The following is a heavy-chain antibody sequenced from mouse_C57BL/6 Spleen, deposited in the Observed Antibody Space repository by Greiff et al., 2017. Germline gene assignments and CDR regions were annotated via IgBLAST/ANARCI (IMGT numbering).Heavy chain of an antibody. CDR2: IDPETGGT. CDR1: GYTFTDYE. J-gene: IGHJ4*01. V-gene: IGHV1-15*01. Sequence: QVQLQQSGAELVRPGASVTLSCKASGYTFTDYEMHWVKQTPVHGLEWIGAIDPETGGTAYNQKFKGKAILTADKSSSTAYMELRSLTSEDSAVYYGTRYVGDRRYNYDMEYWGQGTSVTVAS. D-gene: IGHD1-1*01. CDR3: TRYVGDRRYNYDMEY.